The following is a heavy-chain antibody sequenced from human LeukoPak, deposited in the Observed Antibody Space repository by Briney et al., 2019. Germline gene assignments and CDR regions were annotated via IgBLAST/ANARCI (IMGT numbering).Heavy chain of an antibody. Sequence: PGRSLRLSCAASGFTFSSYGMHWVRQAPGKGLEWVAVISYDGSNKYYADSVKGRFTISRDNSKNSLYLQINSLRAEDTAVYYCARDSGGGFLTYFDYWGQGTLVTVSS. CDR2: ISYDGSNK. J-gene: IGHJ4*02. D-gene: IGHD3-16*01. CDR3: ARDSGGGFLTYFDY. CDR1: GFTFSSYG. V-gene: IGHV3-30*03.